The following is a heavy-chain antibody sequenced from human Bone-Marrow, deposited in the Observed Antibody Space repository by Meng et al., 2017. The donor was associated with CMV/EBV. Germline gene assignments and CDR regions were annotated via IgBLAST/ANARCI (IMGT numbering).Heavy chain of an antibody. V-gene: IGHV1-18*01. CDR1: GYTFTSYG. CDR3: ARDGGGCSNGICYSNGDAFDI. Sequence: ASVKVSCKASGYTFTSYGISWVRQAPGQGLEWMGWISAYNGNTNYAQKLQGRVTMTTDTSTSTAYMELRSLRSDDTAVYYCARDGGGCSNGICYSNGDAFDIWGQGTMVTV. D-gene: IGHD2-8*01. J-gene: IGHJ3*02. CDR2: ISAYNGNT.